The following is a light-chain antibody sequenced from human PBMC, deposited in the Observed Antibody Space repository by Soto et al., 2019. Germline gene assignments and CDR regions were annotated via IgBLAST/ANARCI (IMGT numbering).Light chain of an antibody. V-gene: IGKV1-17*03. CDR2: GTS. CDR3: LQHAGYPCT. CDR1: QGIGTF. Sequence: DLPMTQSPSAMSASVGDRVTITCRASQGIGTFLTWFQQKPGRVPKRLIYGTSSLRNGGPARFSGTGSGTEFTRTIDSLQPEDFATYYCLQHAGYPCTFGGGTRGEVK. J-gene: IGKJ4*01.